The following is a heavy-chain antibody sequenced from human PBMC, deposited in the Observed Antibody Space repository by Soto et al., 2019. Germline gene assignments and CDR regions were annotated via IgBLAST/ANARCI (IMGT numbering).Heavy chain of an antibody. CDR2: INHSGST. CDR3: ARPAIAAVVSAFDY. J-gene: IGHJ4*02. V-gene: IGHV4-34*02. Sequence: QVQLQQWGAGLLKPSETLSLTCAVYGGSFSGYYWSWIRQPPGKGLEWIGEINHSGSTNYNPSLKSRVTISVDTSKNQLSRKLSSVTAADTAVYYCARPAIAAVVSAFDYWGQGTLVTVSS. CDR1: GGSFSGYY. D-gene: IGHD6-13*01.